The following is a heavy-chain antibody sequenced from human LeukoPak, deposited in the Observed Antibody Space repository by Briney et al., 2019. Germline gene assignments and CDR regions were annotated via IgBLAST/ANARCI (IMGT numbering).Heavy chain of an antibody. V-gene: IGHV3-30-3*01. CDR1: GFTFSSYA. D-gene: IGHD5-18*01. Sequence: GGSLRLSCAASGFTFSSYAMHWVCQAPGKGLEWVAVISYDGSNKYYADSVKGRFTISRDNSKNTLYLQMNSLRAEDTAVYYCARDYKGRNRGYSYGYVFDYWGQGTLVTVSS. J-gene: IGHJ4*02. CDR2: ISYDGSNK. CDR3: ARDYKGRNRGYSYGYVFDY.